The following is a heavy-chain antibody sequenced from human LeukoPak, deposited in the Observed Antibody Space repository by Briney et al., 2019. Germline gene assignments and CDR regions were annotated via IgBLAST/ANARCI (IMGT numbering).Heavy chain of an antibody. CDR1: GYTFTGYY. CDR2: INPNSGGT. CDR3: ARIPKLRLGSGWGSDVFDI. Sequence: ASVKVSCKASGYTFTGYYMHWVRQAPGQGLEWMGWINPNSGGTNYAQKFQGSVTMTRDTSISTAYMELSRLRSDDTAVYYCARIPKLRLGSGWGSDVFDIWGQGTMVIVSS. V-gene: IGHV1-2*02. J-gene: IGHJ3*02. D-gene: IGHD6-19*01.